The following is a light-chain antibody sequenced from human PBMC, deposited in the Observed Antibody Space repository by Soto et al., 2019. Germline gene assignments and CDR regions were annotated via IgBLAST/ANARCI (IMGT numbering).Light chain of an antibody. CDR3: SSYTSSGTLEV. CDR1: SSDVAGYNY. J-gene: IGLJ1*01. CDR2: EVS. V-gene: IGLV2-14*01. Sequence: QSALTQPASVSGSPGQSITISCTGTSSDVAGYNYVSWYQQHPGKAPKLMIYEVSNRPSGVSNRFSGSKSGNTASLTISGLQAEDEADYYCSSYTSSGTLEVFGTGTKLTVL.